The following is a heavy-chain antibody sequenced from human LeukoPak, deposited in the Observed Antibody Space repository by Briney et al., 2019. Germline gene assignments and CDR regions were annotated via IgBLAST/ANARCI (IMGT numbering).Heavy chain of an antibody. CDR1: GFTDY. CDR2: IYSGGST. D-gene: IGHD6-19*01. J-gene: IGHJ4*01. CDR3: AGVSFSSGWYRDY. V-gene: IGHV3-53*01. Sequence: GGSLSLYCAASGFTDYMTWVRQAPGKGLGWVSVIYSGGSTYYAASVKGRFSASRDNSKNTVYLQMNSLRAEDTAVYYCAGVSFSSGWYRDYWSHGTLFTVSS.